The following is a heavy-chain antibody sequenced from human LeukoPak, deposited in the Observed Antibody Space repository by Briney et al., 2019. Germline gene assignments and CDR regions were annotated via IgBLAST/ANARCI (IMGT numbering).Heavy chain of an antibody. Sequence: SETLSLTCTVAGGSISSYYWSWVRQHAGKGLEWIGRIYNSGSTNYNPSLKSRVTMSVDTSKNQFSLKLSSVTAADTAVYYCAGGTHTPYSSSAGGDYYFDYWGQGTLVTVSS. CDR3: AGGTHTPYSSSAGGDYYFDY. CDR2: IYNSGST. D-gene: IGHD6-6*01. J-gene: IGHJ4*02. V-gene: IGHV4-4*07. CDR1: GGSISSYY.